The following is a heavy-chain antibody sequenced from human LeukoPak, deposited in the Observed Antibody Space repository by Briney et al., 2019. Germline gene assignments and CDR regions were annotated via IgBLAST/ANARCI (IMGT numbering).Heavy chain of an antibody. CDR3: ARAVDVADY. CDR1: GFRFSDLS. J-gene: IGHJ4*02. CDR2: IGISSGNT. V-gene: IGHV3-48*04. D-gene: IGHD3-16*01. Sequence: GSLRLSCSASGFRFSDLSLNWVRQAPGKGLEWISYIGISSGNTNYADSVKGRFTISRDNARNSVYLQMNSLRGEDTAVYYCARAVDVADYWGQGTLVAVSS.